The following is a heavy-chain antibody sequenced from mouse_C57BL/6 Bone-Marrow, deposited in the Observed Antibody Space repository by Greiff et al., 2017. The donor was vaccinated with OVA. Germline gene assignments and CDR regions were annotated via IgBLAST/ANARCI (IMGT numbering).Heavy chain of an antibody. CDR2: INPSNGGT. CDR3: ARDRWLLRGDYAMDY. D-gene: IGHD2-3*01. Sequence: QVQLQQPGTELVKPGASVKLSCKASGYTFTSYWMHWVKQRPGQGLEWIGNINPSNGGTNYNEKFKSKATLTVDKSSSTAYLQLSSLTSEDSAVYYCARDRWLLRGDYAMDYWGQGTSVTVSS. CDR1: GYTFTSYW. V-gene: IGHV1-53*01. J-gene: IGHJ4*01.